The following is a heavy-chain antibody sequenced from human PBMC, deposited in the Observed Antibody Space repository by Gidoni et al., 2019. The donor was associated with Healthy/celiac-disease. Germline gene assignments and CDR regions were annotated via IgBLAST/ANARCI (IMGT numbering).Heavy chain of an antibody. J-gene: IGHJ4*02. CDR2: IWYDGSNK. CDR1: GFTFSSYG. V-gene: IGHV3-33*08. Sequence: QVQLVESGGGVVQPGRSLRLSCAASGFTFSSYGMHWVRQAPGKGLEWVAVIWYDGSNKYYADSVKGRFTISRDNSKNTLYLQMNSLRAEDTAVYYCARGSAVAGTAYWGQGTLVTVSS. D-gene: IGHD6-19*01. CDR3: ARGSAVAGTAY.